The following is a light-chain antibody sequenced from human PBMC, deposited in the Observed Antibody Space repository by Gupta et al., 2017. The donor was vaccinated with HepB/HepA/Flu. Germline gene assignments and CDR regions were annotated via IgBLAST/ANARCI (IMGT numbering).Light chain of an antibody. CDR3: QVWDRNSDRV. Sequence: SYVLTQPPSVSVAPGKTARITCGGNNIGSRSVPWYQQKPGQAPVLVVYDDGDRPSGIPERFSGSNSGNTATLTISRVEAGDEADYCCQVWDRNSDRVFGGGTKLTVL. V-gene: IGLV3-21*03. CDR2: DDG. CDR1: NIGSRS. J-gene: IGLJ3*02.